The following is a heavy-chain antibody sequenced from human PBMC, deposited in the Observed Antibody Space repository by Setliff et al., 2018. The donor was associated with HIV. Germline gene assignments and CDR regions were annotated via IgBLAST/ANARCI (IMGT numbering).Heavy chain of an antibody. J-gene: IGHJ5*01. V-gene: IGHV1-69*10. D-gene: IGHD3-22*01. CDR1: GGTFNTHA. CDR2: IIPVRGLA. CDR3: ARHYFDSNSYYRPPFDS. Sequence: SVKVSCKASGGTFNTHAFSWVRQAPGQGLEWMGGIIPVRGLANYARNFQGRVTITADTSTNTAYLEVVSLRSEDTAIYYCARHYFDSNSYYRPPFDSWGQGTLVTVSS.